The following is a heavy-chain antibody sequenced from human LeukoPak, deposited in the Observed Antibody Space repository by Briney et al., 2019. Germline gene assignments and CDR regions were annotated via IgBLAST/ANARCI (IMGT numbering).Heavy chain of an antibody. CDR2: INWNGGST. CDR3: AREGWDSHYMDV. Sequence: GGSLRLSCAASGFTFSSHGMNWVRQAPGKGLEWVSGINWNGGSTGYADSVKGRFTISRDNAKNSLYLQMNSLRAEDTALYYCAREGWDSHYMDVWGKGTTVTVSS. D-gene: IGHD1-26*01. J-gene: IGHJ6*03. CDR1: GFTFSSHG. V-gene: IGHV3-20*04.